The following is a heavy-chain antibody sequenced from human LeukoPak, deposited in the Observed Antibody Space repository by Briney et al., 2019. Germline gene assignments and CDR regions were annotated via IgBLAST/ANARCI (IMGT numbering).Heavy chain of an antibody. V-gene: IGHV1-2*02. CDR1: GYTFTGYN. CDR2: INPMNGDT. J-gene: IGHJ6*03. Sequence: ASVKVSCKVSGYTFTGYNIHWVRQAPGQGLEWMGWINPMNGDTNYAQKFQGSVTMTRDTSVTTAYMELNRLTSDDTAVYYCARGGNTMIRGVASTPACYHYYMDVWGKGTSVTVSS. CDR3: ARGGNTMIRGVASTPACYHYYMDV. D-gene: IGHD3-10*01.